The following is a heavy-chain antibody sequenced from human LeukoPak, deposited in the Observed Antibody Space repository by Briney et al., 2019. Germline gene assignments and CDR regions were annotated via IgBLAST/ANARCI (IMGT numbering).Heavy chain of an antibody. Sequence: PGGSLRLSCAVSGFTFSGYGMHWVRQAPGKGLEWVAVIWYDGSNDDYADSVKGRFTISRDNSKSTLYLQMNSLRAEDTAIYYCARSIPRYDGSAYYPDYWGQGTLVTVSS. V-gene: IGHV3-33*01. CDR3: ARSIPRYDGSAYYPDY. J-gene: IGHJ4*02. CDR1: GFTFSGYG. D-gene: IGHD3-22*01. CDR2: IWYDGSND.